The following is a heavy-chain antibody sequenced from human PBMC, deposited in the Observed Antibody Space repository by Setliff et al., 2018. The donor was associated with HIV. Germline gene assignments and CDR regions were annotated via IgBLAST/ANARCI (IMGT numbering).Heavy chain of an antibody. Sequence: ASVKVSCKASGYTFTSYAMHWVRQAPGQRLEWMGWINAGNGNTKYSQKFQGRVTITRDTSASTAYMELSSLRSDDTAVYYCARGGIAARPYYFDYWGQGTLVTVSS. D-gene: IGHD6-6*01. CDR3: ARGGIAARPYYFDY. J-gene: IGHJ4*02. CDR1: GYTFTSYA. CDR2: INAGNGNT. V-gene: IGHV1-3*01.